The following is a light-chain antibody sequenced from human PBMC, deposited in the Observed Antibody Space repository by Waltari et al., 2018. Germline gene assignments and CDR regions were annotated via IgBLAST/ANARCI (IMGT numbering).Light chain of an antibody. Sequence: DIVMTQSPDSLAVSLGERATINCKSSQSILYSSNNKKYLAWYQQKPGQPPKLLIYWASTRESGVPDRFSGSGSGTDFTLTISSLQAEDEAVYYCQQYYSSPYTFGRGTKLEIK. J-gene: IGKJ2*01. V-gene: IGKV4-1*01. CDR2: WAS. CDR3: QQYYSSPYT. CDR1: QSILYSSNNKKY.